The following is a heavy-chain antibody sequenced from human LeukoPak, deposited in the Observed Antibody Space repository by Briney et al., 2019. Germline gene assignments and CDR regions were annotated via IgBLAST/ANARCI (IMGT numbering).Heavy chain of an antibody. CDR1: GFTFSSYA. CDR2: ISGSGGST. V-gene: IGHV3-23*01. J-gene: IGHJ4*02. CDR3: AKDQLRTVVVLIDY. Sequence: GGSLRLSCAASGFTFSSYAMSWVRQAPGKGLEWVSAISGSGGSTYYADSVKGRFTISRDNSKNTLYLQMNSLRAEDTAVYYCAKDQLRTVVVLIDYWGQGTLVTVSS. D-gene: IGHD2-15*01.